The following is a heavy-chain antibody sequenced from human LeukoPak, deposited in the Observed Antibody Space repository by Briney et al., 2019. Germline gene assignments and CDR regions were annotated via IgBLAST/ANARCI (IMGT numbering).Heavy chain of an antibody. CDR1: GFTFSSYS. CDR2: ISSSSSYI. D-gene: IGHD3-10*01. V-gene: IGHV3-21*01. CDR3: ARDYRTPRTPLPYGSGSPIDY. Sequence: GGSLRLSCAASGFTFSSYSMNWVRQAPGKGLEWVSSISSSSSYIYYADSVKGRFTISRDNAKNSLYLQMNSLRAEDTAVYYCARDYRTPRTPLPYGSGSPIDYWGQGTLVTVSS. J-gene: IGHJ4*02.